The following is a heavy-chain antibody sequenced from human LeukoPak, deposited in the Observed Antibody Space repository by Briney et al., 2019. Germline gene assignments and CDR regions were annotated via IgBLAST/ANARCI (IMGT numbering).Heavy chain of an antibody. CDR1: GFTFSSYV. CDR2: ISYDGSNK. CDR3: ARANWAGIEAPATDY. V-gene: IGHV3-30-3*01. D-gene: IGHD2-15*01. J-gene: IGHJ4*02. Sequence: PGGSLRLSCAASGFTFSSYVMHWVRQAPGKGLEWVAVISYDGSNKYYADSAKGRFTISRDNSKNTLYLQVNSLQAEDTAVYFCARANWAGIEAPATDYWGQGTLVTVSS.